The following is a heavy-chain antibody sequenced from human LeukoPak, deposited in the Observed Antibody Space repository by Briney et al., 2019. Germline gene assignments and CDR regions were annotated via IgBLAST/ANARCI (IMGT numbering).Heavy chain of an antibody. J-gene: IGHJ4*02. CDR2: IYHSGST. V-gene: IGHV4-39*07. D-gene: IGHD1-26*01. CDR1: GGSISTSNYY. CDR3: ARRGRWELPQYLDY. Sequence: PSETLSLTCTVSGGSISTSNYYWGWIRQPPGKGLEWIGEIYHSGSTNYNPSLKSRVTISVDKSKNQFSLKLSSVTAADTAVYYCARRGRWELPQYLDYWGQGTLVTVSS.